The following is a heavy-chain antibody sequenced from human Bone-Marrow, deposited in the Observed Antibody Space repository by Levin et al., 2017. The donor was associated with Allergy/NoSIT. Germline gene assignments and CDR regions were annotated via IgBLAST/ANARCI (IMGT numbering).Heavy chain of an antibody. J-gene: IGHJ5*02. D-gene: IGHD6-19*01. Sequence: PSETLSLTCTVSGGSISSGDYYWSWIRQPPGKGLEWIGYIYYSGSTYYNPSLKSRVTISVDTSKNQFSLKLSSVTAADTAVYYCARGQSGNWFDPWGQGTLVTVSS. CDR3: ARGQSGNWFDP. V-gene: IGHV4-30-4*01. CDR1: GGSISSGDYY. CDR2: IYYSGST.